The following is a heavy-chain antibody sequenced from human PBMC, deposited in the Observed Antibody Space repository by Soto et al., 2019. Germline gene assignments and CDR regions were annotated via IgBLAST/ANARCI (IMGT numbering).Heavy chain of an antibody. CDR1: GVSINSRSYY. V-gene: IGHV4-31*03. J-gene: IGHJ4*02. CDR3: ARSSVGFGELKS. D-gene: IGHD3-10*01. CDR2: FFDSETA. Sequence: QVQLQESGPGLVKPSQTLSLTCTVSGVSINSRSYYWTWVRQHPGEGLEWIGYFFDSETAHYNPSLKSRVIISVDTSKNHFSLNMTSVTAADTAVYFCARSSVGFGELKSWGQGTLVVVSS.